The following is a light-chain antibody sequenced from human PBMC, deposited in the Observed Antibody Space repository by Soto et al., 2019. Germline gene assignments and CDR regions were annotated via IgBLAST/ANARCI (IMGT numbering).Light chain of an antibody. CDR1: QTVRSK. CDR2: GAS. CDR3: QQYNTWPPIT. Sequence: EILMTQSPATLSVSPGERATLSCRASQTVRSKLAWYQQKPGQAPRLLIYGASTRATGIPARFSGSGSGTELTLTISSLQSEDFAVYFCQQYNTWPPITFGQGTRLEIK. V-gene: IGKV3-15*01. J-gene: IGKJ5*01.